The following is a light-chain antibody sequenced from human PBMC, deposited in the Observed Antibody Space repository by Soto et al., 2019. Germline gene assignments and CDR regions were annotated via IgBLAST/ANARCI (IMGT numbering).Light chain of an antibody. V-gene: IGLV2-14*01. CDR1: SSDVGDNNY. Sequence: QSALTQPASVSGSPGQSSTISCTGTSSDVGDNNYVSWYQQHPGTAPKLMIYDVTHRPSGISNRFSGSKSCNTASLTISGLQAEAEADYYCSSYTSSSTLYVFGTGTQVTVL. CDR2: DVT. J-gene: IGLJ1*01. CDR3: SSYTSSSTLYV.